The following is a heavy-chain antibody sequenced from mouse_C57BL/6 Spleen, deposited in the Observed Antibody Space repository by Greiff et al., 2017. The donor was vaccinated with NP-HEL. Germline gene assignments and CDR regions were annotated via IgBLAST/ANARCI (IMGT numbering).Heavy chain of an antibody. CDR2: INPNNGGT. J-gene: IGHJ3*01. D-gene: IGHD2-4*01. CDR3: ARIDYDVAGFAY. V-gene: IGHV1-22*01. CDR1: GYTFTDYN. Sequence: EVQLQESGPELVKPGASVKMSCKASGYTFTDYNMHWVKQSHGKSLEWIGYINPNNGGTSYNQKFKGKATLTVNKSSSTAYMELRSLTSEDSAVYYCARIDYDVAGFAYWGQGTLVTVSA.